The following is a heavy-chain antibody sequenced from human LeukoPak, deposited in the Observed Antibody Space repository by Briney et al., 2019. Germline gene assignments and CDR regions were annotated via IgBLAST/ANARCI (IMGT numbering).Heavy chain of an antibody. J-gene: IGHJ4*02. Sequence: PSETLSLTCAVSGGFISSSSWWSWVRQPPGKGLDWIGYIYHSGSTYYNPSLKSRVTISVDRSKNQFSLKLSSVTAADTAVYYCARDGCSGGSCYSYFDYWGQGTLVAVSS. D-gene: IGHD2-15*01. CDR1: GGFISSSSW. V-gene: IGHV4-4*02. CDR3: ARDGCSGGSCYSYFDY. CDR2: IYHSGST.